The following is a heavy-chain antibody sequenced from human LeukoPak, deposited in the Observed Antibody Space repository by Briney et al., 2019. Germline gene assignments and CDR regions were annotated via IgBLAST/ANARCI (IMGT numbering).Heavy chain of an antibody. CDR1: GGSISSSGYY. Sequence: SETLSLTCTVSGGSISSSGYYWGWIRQPPGKGLEWIGNIYYSGSTYYNPSLKSRVTISVDTSMNHFSLKLNSVTAADTALYYCARLGYCSSASCGPLDYWGQGTLVTVSS. D-gene: IGHD2-2*01. J-gene: IGHJ4*02. V-gene: IGHV4-39*02. CDR2: IYYSGST. CDR3: ARLGYCSSASCGPLDY.